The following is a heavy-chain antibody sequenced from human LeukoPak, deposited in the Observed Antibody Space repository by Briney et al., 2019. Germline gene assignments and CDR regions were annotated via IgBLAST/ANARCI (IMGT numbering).Heavy chain of an antibody. CDR1: GGSISTSDW. V-gene: IGHV4-4*02. CDR3: ARYSSEEPYHFDY. CDR2: VYHTGSA. Sequence: SETLSLTCAVSGGSISTSDWWSWVRQPPGKGLEWIGEVYHTGSANYNPSLESRVTISVDKSKNQFSLKLSSVTAADTAVYYCARYSSEEPYHFDYWGQGTLVTVSS. J-gene: IGHJ4*02. D-gene: IGHD4-11*01.